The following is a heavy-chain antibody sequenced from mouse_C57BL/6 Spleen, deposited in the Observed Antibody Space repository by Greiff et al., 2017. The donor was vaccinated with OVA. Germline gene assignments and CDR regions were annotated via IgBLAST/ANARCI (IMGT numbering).Heavy chain of an antibody. V-gene: IGHV5-17*01. CDR1: GFTFSDYG. CDR2: ISSGSSTI. CDR3: ARGYYGNYGDAMDY. Sequence: EVMLVESGGGLVKPGGSLKLSCAASGFTFSDYGMHWVRQAPEKGLEWVAYISSGSSTIYYADTVKGRFTISRDNAKNTLFLQMTSLRSEDTAMYYCARGYYGNYGDAMDYWGQGTSVTVSS. J-gene: IGHJ4*01. D-gene: IGHD2-1*01.